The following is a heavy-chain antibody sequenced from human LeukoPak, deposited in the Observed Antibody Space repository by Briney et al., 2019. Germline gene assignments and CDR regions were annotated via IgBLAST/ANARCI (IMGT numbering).Heavy chain of an antibody. J-gene: IGHJ4*02. CDR3: ARGQLGTFDY. D-gene: IGHD3-16*01. CDR1: GGSITSDH. V-gene: IGHV4-59*12. Sequence: SETLSLTCTVSGGSITSDHWNWIRQPPGKGLEWIGCIYYSGKTYYNPSLKSRVTMSVDTSKNQFSLKLSSVTAADTAVYYCARGQLGTFDYWGQGTLVTVSS. CDR2: IYYSGKT.